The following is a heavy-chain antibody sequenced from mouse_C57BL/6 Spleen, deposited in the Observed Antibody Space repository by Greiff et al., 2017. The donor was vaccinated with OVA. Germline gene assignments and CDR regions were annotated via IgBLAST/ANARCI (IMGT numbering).Heavy chain of an antibody. J-gene: IGHJ3*01. CDR2: IRSKSRNYAT. D-gene: IGHD2-2*01. Sequence: EVQLVESGGGLVQPKGSLKLSCAASGFTFNTYAMHWVRQAPGKGLEWVARIRSKSRNYATYYADSVKDRFTISRADSQSMLYLQMNTLKTEDTAMDYCVSHYYGYDDVEFAYWGQGTLVTVSA. V-gene: IGHV10-3*01. CDR3: VSHYYGYDDVEFAY. CDR1: GFTFNTYA.